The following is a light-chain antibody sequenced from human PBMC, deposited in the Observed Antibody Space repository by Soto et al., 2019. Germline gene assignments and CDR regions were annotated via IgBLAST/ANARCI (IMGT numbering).Light chain of an antibody. CDR1: QSVSSSY. J-gene: IGKJ2*01. V-gene: IGKV3-20*01. CDR2: GAS. Sequence: EIVLTQSPGTLSLSPGERATLSCRASQSVSSSYLAWYQQKPGQAPRLLIDGASSRAAGIPDRFSGSGSGTGFTLTISRLEPEDFAVYYCQQYVSSRYTFGQGTKLEIK. CDR3: QQYVSSRYT.